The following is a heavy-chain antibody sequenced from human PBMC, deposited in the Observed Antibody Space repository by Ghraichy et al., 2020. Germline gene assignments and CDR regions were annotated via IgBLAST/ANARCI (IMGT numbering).Heavy chain of an antibody. Sequence: GGSLRLSCAASGLTFSSYSMNWVRQAPGKGLEWVSYISSSSSTIYYADSVKGRYTISRENAKNSLSLQMNSLRDEETTVYYCAPTRLGVPYFDYRGQGTLVTVSS. D-gene: IGHD2-8*01. CDR1: GLTFSSYS. V-gene: IGHV3-48*02. J-gene: IGHJ4*02. CDR3: APTRLGVPYFDY. CDR2: ISSSSSTI.